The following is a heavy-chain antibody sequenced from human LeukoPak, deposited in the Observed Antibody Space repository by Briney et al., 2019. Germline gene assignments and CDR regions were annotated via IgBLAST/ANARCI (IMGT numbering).Heavy chain of an antibody. CDR1: GFTFSSYG. CDR2: ISYDGSNK. CDR3: AKPETYYYDSSGGAMFDY. V-gene: IGHV3-30*18. J-gene: IGHJ4*02. D-gene: IGHD3-22*01. Sequence: PGGSLRLSCAASGFTFSSYGMHWVRQAPSKGLEWVAVISYDGSNKYYADSVKGRFTISRDNSKNTLYLQMNSLRAEDTAVYYCAKPETYYYDSSGGAMFDYWGQGTLVTVSS.